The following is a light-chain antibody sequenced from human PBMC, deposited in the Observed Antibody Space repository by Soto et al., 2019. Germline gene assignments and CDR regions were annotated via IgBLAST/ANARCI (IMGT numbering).Light chain of an antibody. CDR3: CSYAGSFTWV. J-gene: IGLJ3*02. CDR1: TGDVGAYNF. Sequence: QSALTQPRSVSGSPGQSVTISCTGTTGDVGAYNFVSWYQLCPGKAPKLMIYDASKRPSGVPDRFSASKSGNTASLTISGLQAEDEADYYCCSYAGSFTWVFGGGTKLTVL. V-gene: IGLV2-11*01. CDR2: DAS.